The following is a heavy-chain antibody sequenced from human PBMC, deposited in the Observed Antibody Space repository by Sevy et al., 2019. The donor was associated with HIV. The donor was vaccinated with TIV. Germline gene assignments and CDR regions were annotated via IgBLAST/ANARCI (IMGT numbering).Heavy chain of an antibody. J-gene: IGHJ4*02. D-gene: IGHD2-21*02. CDR1: GFTFNIYS. CDR2: ISGSSSYI. CDR3: ARGRGDPRADCFDY. Sequence: GGCLRLSCAASGFTFNIYSMNWVRQAPGKGLEWVSSISGSSSYIFYADSVKGRFTISRDNAKNSLYLQMNSLRAEDTAVYYCARGRGDPRADCFDYWGQRTLVTVSS. V-gene: IGHV3-21*01.